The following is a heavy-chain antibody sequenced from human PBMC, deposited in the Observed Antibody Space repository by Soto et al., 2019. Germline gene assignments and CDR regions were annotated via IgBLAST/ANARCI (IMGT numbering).Heavy chain of an antibody. J-gene: IGHJ6*02. D-gene: IGHD3-10*01. Sequence: PSETLSLTCTVPGGSISSHYWSWIRQPPGKGLEWMGYIYYSRSTNYNTSLKSRVTISVDTSKNQFSLKLSSVTAADTAVYSCARVRLGEFPKLDYCYYYGMDVWGQGTTVTVSS. V-gene: IGHV4-59*11. CDR3: ARVRLGEFPKLDYCYYYGMDV. CDR1: GGSISSHY. CDR2: IYYSRST.